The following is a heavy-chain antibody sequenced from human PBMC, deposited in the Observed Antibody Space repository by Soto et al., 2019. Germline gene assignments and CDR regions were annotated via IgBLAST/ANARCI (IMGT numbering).Heavy chain of an antibody. Sequence: QVQLQESGPGLVKPTQTLSLTCSVSRAFINSGGFYYSWIRQPPGKGLEWLGYIFHSGSNLYNPSLRGRLTLSANTSRNQLSLYLTSVTAADTAVYYCVRGGIAGHWFDPWGQGILVTVSS. CDR2: IFHSGSN. V-gene: IGHV4-31*03. D-gene: IGHD2-15*01. CDR3: VRGGIAGHWFDP. J-gene: IGHJ5*02. CDR1: RAFINSGGFY.